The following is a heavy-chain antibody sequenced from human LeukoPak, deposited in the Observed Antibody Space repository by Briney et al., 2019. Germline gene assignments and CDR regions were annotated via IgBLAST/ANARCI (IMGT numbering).Heavy chain of an antibody. CDR1: GGSISSYY. CDR3: AKDGYDSSGYYSHYYGMEV. CDR2: IYTSGSS. Sequence: SETLSLTCTVSGGSISSYYWSWIRQPPGKGLDWIGRIYTSGSSNYNPSLKSRLTMSVDTSKNQSSMKLSSVTTADTAVYSCAKDGYDSSGYYSHYYGMEVWGQGTTVTV. D-gene: IGHD3-22*01. V-gene: IGHV4-4*07. J-gene: IGHJ6*02.